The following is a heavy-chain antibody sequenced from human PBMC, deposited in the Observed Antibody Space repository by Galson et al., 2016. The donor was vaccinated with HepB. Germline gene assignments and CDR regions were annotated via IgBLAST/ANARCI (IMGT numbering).Heavy chain of an antibody. Sequence: SLRLSCAASGITFSSYAMHWVRQAPGKGLEWVAVISYDGSNKYYADSVKGRFTISRDNAKNSLYLQMNSLRAEDTAVYYCARDDHTDDYFDYWGQGTLVTVSS. CDR2: ISYDGSNK. CDR1: GITFSSYA. J-gene: IGHJ4*02. V-gene: IGHV3-30-3*01. D-gene: IGHD2-8*02. CDR3: ARDDHTDDYFDY.